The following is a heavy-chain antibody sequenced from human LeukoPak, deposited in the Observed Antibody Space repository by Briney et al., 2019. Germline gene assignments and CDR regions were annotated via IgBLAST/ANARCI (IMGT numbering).Heavy chain of an antibody. J-gene: IGHJ4*02. V-gene: IGHV4-38-2*01. CDR1: GYSIRTDYY. CDR3: ARVPLIYGAYPHFDY. CDR2: IYHSGST. D-gene: IGHD4-17*01. Sequence: PSETLSLTCAVSGYSIRTDYYWGWIRQPPGKGLEWIGSIYHSGSTYYNPSLKSRVTISVDTSKNQFSLKLSSVTAADTAVYYCARVPLIYGAYPHFDYWGQGTLVTVSS.